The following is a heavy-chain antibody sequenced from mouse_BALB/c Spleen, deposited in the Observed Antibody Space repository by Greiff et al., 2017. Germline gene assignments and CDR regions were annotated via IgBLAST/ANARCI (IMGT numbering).Heavy chain of an antibody. CDR3: TRGYYGNPAWFAY. V-gene: IGHV1-12*01. D-gene: IGHD2-1*01. CDR2: IYPGNGDT. J-gene: IGHJ3*01. Sequence: QVQLQQPGAELVKPGASVKMSCKASGYTFTSYNMHWVKQTPGQGLEWIGAIYPGNGDTSYNQKFKGKATLTADKSSSTAYMQLSSLTSEDSAVYYCTRGYYGNPAWFAYWGQGTLVTVSA. CDR1: GYTFTSYN.